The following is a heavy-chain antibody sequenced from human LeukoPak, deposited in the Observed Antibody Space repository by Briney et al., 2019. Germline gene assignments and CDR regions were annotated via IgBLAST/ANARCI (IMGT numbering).Heavy chain of an antibody. CDR1: GFTFSGYA. V-gene: IGHV3-30*04. Sequence: GRSLRLSCTTSGFTFSGYAFHWVRQAPGKGLEWVAAISFDVNNKYYADSVKGRFTISRDNSKNTLYLQMNSLRAEDTAVYSCARGYCTSTSCYNDYWGQGTLVTVSS. CDR3: ARGYCTSTSCYNDY. J-gene: IGHJ4*02. D-gene: IGHD2-2*02. CDR2: ISFDVNNK.